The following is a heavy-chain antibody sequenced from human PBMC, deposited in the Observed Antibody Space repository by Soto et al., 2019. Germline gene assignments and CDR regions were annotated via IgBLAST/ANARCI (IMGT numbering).Heavy chain of an antibody. D-gene: IGHD3-10*01. CDR1: VFTFRTNP. V-gene: IGHV3-23*01. CDR3: AKDFQFGGSGTGYFDN. CDR2: VSDSGAKT. J-gene: IGHJ4*02. Sequence: GSLRLSGVASVFTFRTNPMSWVRQAPGKGLEWVSGVSDSGAKTYYADSVKGRFTVSRDNSKNTLYLEMKSLRAEDTAVYYCAKDFQFGGSGTGYFDNWGQGTLVTVSS.